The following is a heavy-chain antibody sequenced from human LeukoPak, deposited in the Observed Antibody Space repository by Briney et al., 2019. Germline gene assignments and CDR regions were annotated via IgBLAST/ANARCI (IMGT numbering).Heavy chain of an antibody. Sequence: SETLSLTCTVSGGSINSGGYYWNWIRQHPGKGLEWIGYIYYTGRTSYNPSLKSRVTMSVDTSKNQLSLRLSSVTAADTAVYYCASGYCTTTSCYFPLKGFDPWGQGTPVTVSS. CDR2: IYYTGRT. V-gene: IGHV4-31*03. J-gene: IGHJ5*02. CDR3: ASGYCTTTSCYFPLKGFDP. CDR1: GGSINSGGYY. D-gene: IGHD2-2*03.